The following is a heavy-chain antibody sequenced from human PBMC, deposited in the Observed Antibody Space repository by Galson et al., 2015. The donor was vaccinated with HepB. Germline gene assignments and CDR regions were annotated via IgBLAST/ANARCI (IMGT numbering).Heavy chain of an antibody. CDR1: GFTFSSYA. D-gene: IGHD3-3*01. J-gene: IGHJ4*02. CDR2: IRAGGGSP. Sequence: SLRLSCAASGFTFSSYAMNWVRQAPGKGLEWVSAIRAGGGSPYYARSVKGRFSISRDNSKNMLYLQMNSLRAEDTAVYYCAKMGSDYGVVTFDYWGQGILVTVSS. V-gene: IGHV3-23*01. CDR3: AKMGSDYGVVTFDY.